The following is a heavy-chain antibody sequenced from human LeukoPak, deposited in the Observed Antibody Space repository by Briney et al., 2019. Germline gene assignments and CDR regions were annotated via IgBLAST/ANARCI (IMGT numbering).Heavy chain of an antibody. D-gene: IGHD3-22*01. CDR2: ISYSGRT. Sequence: SETLSLTCTVPGGSISSYYWSWIRQPPGKGLEWIGYISYSGRTNYNPSLKSRVTISVDTSKNQFSLKLSSVTAADTAVYYCARHSTPSTMIVVVISYYFDYWGQGTLVTVSS. CDR3: ARHSTPSTMIVVVISYYFDY. CDR1: GGSISSYY. J-gene: IGHJ4*02. V-gene: IGHV4-59*08.